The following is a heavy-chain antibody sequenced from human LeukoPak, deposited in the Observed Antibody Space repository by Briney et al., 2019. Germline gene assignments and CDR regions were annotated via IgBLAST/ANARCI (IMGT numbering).Heavy chain of an antibody. CDR3: AKTIVGPTPRLWSNVDTTMASDF. CDR1: GFTFGSYS. Sequence: GGSLRLSCAASGFTFGSYSMNWVRQAPGKGQEWVSAISGSGGSTDYADSVKGRFTISRDNSKNTLYLQMNSLRAEDTAVYYCAKTIVGPTPRLWSNVDTTMASDFWGQGTLVTVSS. CDR2: ISGSGGST. D-gene: IGHD5-18*01. V-gene: IGHV3-23*01. J-gene: IGHJ4*02.